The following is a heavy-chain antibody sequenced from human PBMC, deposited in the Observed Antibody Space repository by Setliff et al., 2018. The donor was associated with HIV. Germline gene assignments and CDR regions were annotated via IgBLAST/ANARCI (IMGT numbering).Heavy chain of an antibody. J-gene: IGHJ4*02. V-gene: IGHV1-18*01. CDR3: ARGPPIVVVPTALLTFDY. Sequence: EASVKVSCKASGYTFTNYDINWVRQAPGQGLEWMGWISAYNGNTHYAQRLQGRVTMTTDTSTRTAYMELRSLRSDDTAVYYCARGPPIVVVPTALLTFDYWGQGTLVTVSS. CDR2: ISAYNGNT. D-gene: IGHD2-2*01. CDR1: GYTFTNYD.